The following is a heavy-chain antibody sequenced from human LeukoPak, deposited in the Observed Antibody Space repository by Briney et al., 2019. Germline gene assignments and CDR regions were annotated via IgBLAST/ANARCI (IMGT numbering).Heavy chain of an antibody. J-gene: IGHJ6*03. CDR3: ARPPRTGSRYQLLPNYYMYV. CDR1: GFTPSSYT. V-gene: IGHV3-48*01. CDR2: ISSSSSTI. D-gene: IGHD2-2*01. Sequence: RGSLRPSCAPSGFTPSSYTMNWVRHAPGKGMEWVSYISSSSSTIYYADSVKGRFTISRANAKDSLYLKMYRLRAEERAVYCGARPPRTGSRYQLLPNYYMYVWGKGTTVTVSS.